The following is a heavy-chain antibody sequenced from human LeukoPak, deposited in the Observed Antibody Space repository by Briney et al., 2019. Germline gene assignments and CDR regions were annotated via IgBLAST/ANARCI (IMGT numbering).Heavy chain of an antibody. CDR1: GGSFSGYY. CDR2: INHSGST. CDR3: ARGDYRGNSDDY. Sequence: SETLSLTCAVYGGSFSGYYWSWIRQPPGKGLEWIGEINHSGSTNYNPSLKSRVTISVDTSKNQFSLKLSSVTAADTAVYYCARGDYRGNSDDYRGQGTLVTVSS. V-gene: IGHV4-34*01. J-gene: IGHJ4*02. D-gene: IGHD4-23*01.